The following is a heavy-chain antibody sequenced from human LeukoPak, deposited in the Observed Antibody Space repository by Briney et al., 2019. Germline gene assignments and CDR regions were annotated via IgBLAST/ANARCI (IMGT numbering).Heavy chain of an antibody. D-gene: IGHD2-2*01. V-gene: IGHV3-11*01. Sequence: GGSLRLSCGASGFTFSDYYMSWIRQAPGKGLEWVSYISSSGSTVYYADSVNGRFTVSRDNAKNSLYLQMNSLRAEDTAVYYCAAVVPAPKGWFDPWGQGTLVTVSS. CDR3: AAVVPAPKGWFDP. CDR2: ISSSGSTV. J-gene: IGHJ5*02. CDR1: GFTFSDYY.